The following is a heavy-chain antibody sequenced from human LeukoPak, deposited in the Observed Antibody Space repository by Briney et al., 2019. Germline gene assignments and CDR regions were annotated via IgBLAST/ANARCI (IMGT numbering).Heavy chain of an antibody. CDR3: AKDMGAEVGATEWVNY. D-gene: IGHD1-26*01. CDR1: GFTFSSYW. Sequence: GGSLRLSCAASGFTFSSYWMSWVRHAPGKGLEWGAGISWNSGSIGYPDSVKGRFTISRDNAKNSLYLQMNSLRAEDTALYYCAKDMGAEVGATEWVNYWGQGTLVTVSS. V-gene: IGHV3-9*01. J-gene: IGHJ4*02. CDR2: ISWNSGSI.